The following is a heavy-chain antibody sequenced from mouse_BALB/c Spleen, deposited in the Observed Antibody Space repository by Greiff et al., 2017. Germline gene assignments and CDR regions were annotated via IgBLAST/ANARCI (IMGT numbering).Heavy chain of an antibody. CDR1: GFAFSSYD. D-gene: IGHD2-14*01. J-gene: IGHJ4*01. CDR2: ISSGGGST. CDR3: ARHGRYERNAMDY. Sequence: EVKLMESGGGLVKPGGSLKLSCAASGFAFSSYDMSWVRQTPEKRLEWVAYISSGGGSTYYPDTVKGRFTISRDNAKNTLYLQMSSLKSEDTAMYYCARHGRYERNAMDYWGQGTSVTVSS. V-gene: IGHV5-12-1*01.